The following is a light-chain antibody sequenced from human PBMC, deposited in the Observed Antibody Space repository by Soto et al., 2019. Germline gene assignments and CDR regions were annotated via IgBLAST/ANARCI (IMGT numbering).Light chain of an antibody. Sequence: DIVMTQSPDSLAVSLGERATINCKSSQSVLYSSNNKNYLAWYQQKPGQPPKLLIYWASTRESGVPDRFSGSGSGTDFTLTISSLQAEDVAVYYCQQYYSTPYTFGQGTHLAIK. CDR2: WAS. J-gene: IGKJ2*01. CDR1: QSVLYSSNNKNY. CDR3: QQYYSTPYT. V-gene: IGKV4-1*01.